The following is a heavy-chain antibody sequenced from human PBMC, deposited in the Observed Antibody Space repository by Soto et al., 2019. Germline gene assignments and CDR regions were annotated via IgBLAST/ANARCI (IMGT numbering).Heavy chain of an antibody. CDR3: ARSSKRPYYYDSSGYCLAY. Sequence: ASVKVSCKASGYTFTGYYMHWVRQAPGQGLEWMGWINPNSGGTNYAQKFQGRVTMTRATSISTAYMELSRLRSDDTAVYYCARSSKRPYYYDSSGYCLAYWGQGTLVPVSS. CDR1: GYTFTGYY. CDR2: INPNSGGT. D-gene: IGHD3-22*01. J-gene: IGHJ4*02. V-gene: IGHV1-2*02.